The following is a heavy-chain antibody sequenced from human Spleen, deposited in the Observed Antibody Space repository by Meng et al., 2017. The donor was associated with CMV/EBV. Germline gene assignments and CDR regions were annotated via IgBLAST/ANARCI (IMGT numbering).Heavy chain of an antibody. CDR2: INHTRYT. CDR3: ARGPYGDYDYY. CDR1: GGSFSGCD. J-gene: IGHJ4*02. V-gene: IGHV4-34*01. D-gene: IGHD4-17*01. Sequence: TCPVYGGSFSGCDWSLIHQPPGKELEWIGEINHTRYTNYNPYLQRRVTISLDTSKNRCSLKLRSVTDADTAVYYCARGPYGDYDYYWGQGTLVTVSS.